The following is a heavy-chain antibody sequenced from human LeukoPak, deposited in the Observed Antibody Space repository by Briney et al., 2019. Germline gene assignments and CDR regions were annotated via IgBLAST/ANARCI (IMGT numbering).Heavy chain of an antibody. CDR2: IYWNDDK. D-gene: IGHD2/OR15-2a*01. CDR3: AHRRYGVISTAHDWFDP. V-gene: IGHV2-5*01. J-gene: IGHJ5*02. CDR1: GFSLSTSGVA. Sequence: GSGPTLVNPTQTLTLTCAFSGFSLSTSGVAVGWIRQSPGKALEWLALIYWNDDKRYSPSLKSRLTITKDTSKNQVVLTMTDMDPVDTATYYCAHRRYGVISTAHDWFDPWGQGTLVTVSS.